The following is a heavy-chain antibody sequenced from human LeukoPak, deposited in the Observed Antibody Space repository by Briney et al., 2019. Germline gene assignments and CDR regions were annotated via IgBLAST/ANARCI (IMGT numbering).Heavy chain of an antibody. Sequence: ASVKVSCKASEYTFTGYYMHWVRQAPGQGLEWMGWIKTNSGGTNYAQKLQGRVTMTRDTSMNTDYMELSRLRSDDTAVYYCARAGGKVGAAGAFDFWGQGTLVNVPS. D-gene: IGHD1-26*01. CDR2: IKTNSGGT. CDR1: EYTFTGYY. J-gene: IGHJ4*02. CDR3: ARAGGKVGAAGAFDF. V-gene: IGHV1-2*02.